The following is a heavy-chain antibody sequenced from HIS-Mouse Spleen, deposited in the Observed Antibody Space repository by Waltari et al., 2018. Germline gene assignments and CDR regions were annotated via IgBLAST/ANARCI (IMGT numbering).Heavy chain of an antibody. CDR3: ARVYSSGWYFDY. J-gene: IGHJ4*02. CDR2: IKQEGSEK. CDR1: GFAFSSSW. Sequence: EVQLVESGGGLVQPGGSLRLSCAASGFAFSSSWMSWVRQAPGKGLGWVANIKQEGSEKYYVDSVKGRFTISRDNAKNSLYLQMNSLRAEDTAVYYCARVYSSGWYFDYWGQGTLVTVSS. V-gene: IGHV3-7*01. D-gene: IGHD6-19*01.